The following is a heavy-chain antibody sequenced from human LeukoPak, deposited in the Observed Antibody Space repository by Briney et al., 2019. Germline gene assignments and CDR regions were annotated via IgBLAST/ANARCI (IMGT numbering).Heavy chain of an antibody. V-gene: IGHV3-23*01. CDR1: GFTFSSYA. J-gene: IGHJ4*02. CDR3: AKVKGDILVVPAATNFDY. Sequence: GGSLRLACAGSGFTFSSYAMSWVCQAPGKGLQRVAAISGSGGSTYYADSVKGRFTISKDNSKNTLYLQMNSLRAEDTAIYYCAKVKGDILVVPAATNFDYWGQGTLVTVSS. CDR2: ISGSGGST. D-gene: IGHD2-2*01.